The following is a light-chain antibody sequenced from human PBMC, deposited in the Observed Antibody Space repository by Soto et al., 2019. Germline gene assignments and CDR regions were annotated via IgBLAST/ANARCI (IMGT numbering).Light chain of an antibody. V-gene: IGKV3-20*01. CDR3: QQYSTSPT. Sequence: EIVLTQSPGTLSLSPGERATLSCRASQSVSNNYLAWYQQKPGQAPRRLIYGASSRATGIPDRFSGSGSGTDFTLTISRLEPEDFAVYYCQQYSTSPTFGEGTQLEIK. J-gene: IGKJ5*01. CDR2: GAS. CDR1: QSVSNNY.